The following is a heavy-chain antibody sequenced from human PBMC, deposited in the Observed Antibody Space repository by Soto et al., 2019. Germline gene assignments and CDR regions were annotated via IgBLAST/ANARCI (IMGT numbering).Heavy chain of an antibody. D-gene: IGHD3-3*01. J-gene: IGHJ4*02. CDR3: ARGDTIFGVVHFDY. V-gene: IGHV4-39*02. CDR1: GGTINSSHDY. Sequence: SETLSLTCTVSGGTINSSHDYWGWIRQPPGKGLEWIGSIYYSGSINYNPSLKNRVTISVDTSKNHFSLKLSSVTAADTAVYYCARGDTIFGVVHFDYWGQGTLVTVSS. CDR2: IYYSGSI.